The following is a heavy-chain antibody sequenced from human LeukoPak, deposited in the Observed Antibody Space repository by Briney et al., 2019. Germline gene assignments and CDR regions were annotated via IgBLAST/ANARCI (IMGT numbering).Heavy chain of an antibody. CDR3: ARWRYYDSSGYYPCYYYYGMDV. Sequence: GGSLRLSCAASGFTFSDYYMSWIRQAPGKGLEWVSYISSSSSYTNYADSVKGRFTISRDNAKNSLYLQMNSLRAEDTAVYYCARWRYYDSSGYYPCYYYYGMDVWGQGTTVTVSS. D-gene: IGHD3-22*01. CDR1: GFTFSDYY. CDR2: ISSSSSYT. V-gene: IGHV3-11*03. J-gene: IGHJ6*02.